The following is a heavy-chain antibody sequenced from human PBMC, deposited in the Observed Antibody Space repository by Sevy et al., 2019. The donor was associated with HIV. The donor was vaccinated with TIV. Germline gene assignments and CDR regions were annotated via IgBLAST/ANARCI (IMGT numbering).Heavy chain of an antibody. Sequence: SETLSLTCTVSGGSISSYYWSWIRQPAGKGLEWIGRIYTSGSTNYNPSLKSRVTMSVDTSKNQFSLKLSSVTAADTAVYYCVRDSVTTFTRYYYYGMDVWGQGTTVTVSS. D-gene: IGHD4-17*01. CDR2: IYTSGST. CDR3: VRDSVTTFTRYYYYGMDV. V-gene: IGHV4-4*07. J-gene: IGHJ6*02. CDR1: GGSISSYY.